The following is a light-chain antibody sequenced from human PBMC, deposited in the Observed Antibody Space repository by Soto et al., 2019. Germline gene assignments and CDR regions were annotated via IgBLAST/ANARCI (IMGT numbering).Light chain of an antibody. CDR2: STN. V-gene: IGLV8-61*01. Sequence: QTVVTQEPSFSVSPGRTVTLTCGLSSGSVSTSYYPSWYQQTPGQAPRTLIYSTNTRSSGVPDRFSGSILGNKAALTITGAQADGESAYYCVLQMGSGIRVFGGGTKRTVL. J-gene: IGLJ3*02. CDR3: VLQMGSGIRV. CDR1: SGSVSTSYY.